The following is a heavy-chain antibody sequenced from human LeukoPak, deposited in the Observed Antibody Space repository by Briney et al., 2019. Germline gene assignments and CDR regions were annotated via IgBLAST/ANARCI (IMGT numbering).Heavy chain of an antibody. V-gene: IGHV3-9*01. Sequence: GRSLRLSCAASGFTFDDYAMHWVRQAPGKGLEWVSGISWNSGSIGYADSVKGRFTISRDNAKNSLYLQMNSLRAEDTALYYCAKDIGVRGVIPPSFDYWGQGTLVTVSS. D-gene: IGHD3-10*01. CDR2: ISWNSGSI. J-gene: IGHJ4*02. CDR3: AKDIGVRGVIPPSFDY. CDR1: GFTFDDYA.